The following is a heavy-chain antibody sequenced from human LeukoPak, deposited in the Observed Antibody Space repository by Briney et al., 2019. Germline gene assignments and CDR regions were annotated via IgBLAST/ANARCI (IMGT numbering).Heavy chain of an antibody. V-gene: IGHV4-34*01. J-gene: IGHJ6*03. CDR2: INHSGST. Sequence: PSETLSLTCAVYGGSFSGYYWSWTRQPPGEVLEWIGEINHSGSTNYNPSLKSRVTISVETSKNQFSLKLSSVTAADTAVYYCARKNGSGSYYRYYYYYMDVWGKGTTVTVSS. D-gene: IGHD3-10*01. CDR1: GGSFSGYY. CDR3: ARKNGSGSYYRYYYYYMDV.